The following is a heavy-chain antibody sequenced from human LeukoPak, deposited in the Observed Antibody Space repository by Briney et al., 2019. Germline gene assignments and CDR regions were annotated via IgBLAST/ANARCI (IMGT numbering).Heavy chain of an antibody. CDR3: AKGAPDYGGNSGASY. V-gene: IGHV3-48*03. J-gene: IGHJ4*02. D-gene: IGHD4-23*01. CDR2: ISSSGSTI. Sequence: GGSLRLSCAASGFTFSSYEMNWVRQAPGKGLEWVSYISSSGSTIYYADSVKGRFTISRDNAKNSLYLQMNSLRAEDTAVYYCAKGAPDYGGNSGASYWGQGTLVTVSS. CDR1: GFTFSSYE.